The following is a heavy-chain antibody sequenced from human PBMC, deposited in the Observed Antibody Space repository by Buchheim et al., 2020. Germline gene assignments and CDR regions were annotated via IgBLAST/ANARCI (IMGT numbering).Heavy chain of an antibody. V-gene: IGHV4-30-2*01. Sequence: QLQLQESGSGLVKPSQTLSLTCAVSGGSISSGGYSWSWIRQPPGKGLEWIGSIYHSGSTYYNPSLKSRVTISVDRYKNQFSRKLSSVTAADTAVYYCARGGGSGSSPPPYYYYGMDVCGQGTT. CDR1: GGSISSGGYS. J-gene: IGHJ6*02. D-gene: IGHD3-10*01. CDR3: ARGGGSGSSPPPYYYYGMDV. CDR2: IYHSGST.